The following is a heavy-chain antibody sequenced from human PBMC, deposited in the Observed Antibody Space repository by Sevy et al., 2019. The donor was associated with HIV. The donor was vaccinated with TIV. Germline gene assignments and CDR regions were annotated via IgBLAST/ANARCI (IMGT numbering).Heavy chain of an antibody. CDR1: GYSISSGYY. CDR3: ARHTKIGWEQAFRAYPYYFDY. Sequence: SETLSLTCAVSGYSISSGYYWGWIRQPPGKGLEWIGSIYHSGSTYYNPSLKSRVTISVDTSKNQFSLKLSSVTAADTAVYYCARHTKIGWEQAFRAYPYYFDYWGQGTLVTVSS. V-gene: IGHV4-38-2*01. CDR2: IYHSGST. J-gene: IGHJ4*02. D-gene: IGHD1-26*01.